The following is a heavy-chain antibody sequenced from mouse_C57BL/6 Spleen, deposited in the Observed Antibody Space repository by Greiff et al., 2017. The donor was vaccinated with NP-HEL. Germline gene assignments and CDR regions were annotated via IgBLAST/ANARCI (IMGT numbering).Heavy chain of an antibody. CDR2: IYPGNSDT. J-gene: IGHJ2*01. CDR3: TQETAQASYYFDY. CDR1: GYTFTSYW. Sequence: EVQLQQSGTVLARPGASVKMSCKTSGYTFTSYWMHWVKQRPGQGLEWIGAIYPGNSDTSYNQKFKGKAKLTAVTSASTAYMELSSLTNEDSAVYYCTQETAQASYYFDYWGQGTTLTVSS. V-gene: IGHV1-5*01. D-gene: IGHD3-2*02.